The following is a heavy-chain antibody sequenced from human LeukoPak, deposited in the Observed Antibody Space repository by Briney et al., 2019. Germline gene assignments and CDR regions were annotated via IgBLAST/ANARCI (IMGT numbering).Heavy chain of an antibody. D-gene: IGHD5-18*01. V-gene: IGHV3-33*01. Sequence: GGSLRLSCAASGFTFSSYGMHWVRQAPGKGLEWVAVIWYDGSNKYYADSVKGRFTISRDNSKNTLYLQMNSLRAEDTAVYYCARGGPTGYNPFDYWGQGTLVTVSS. CDR2: IWYDGSNK. CDR3: ARGGPTGYNPFDY. CDR1: GFTFSSYG. J-gene: IGHJ4*02.